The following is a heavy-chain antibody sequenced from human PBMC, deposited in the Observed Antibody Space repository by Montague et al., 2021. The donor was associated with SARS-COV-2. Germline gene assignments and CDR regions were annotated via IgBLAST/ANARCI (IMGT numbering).Heavy chain of an antibody. CDR2: TYTRGGT. J-gene: IGHJ6*02. CDR1: GDSINSGPYF. Sequence: TLSLTRSVSGDSINSGPYFWNWIRQPAGKGLEWIGRTYTRGGTHSNPSLESRVTISTGTSKTQLSLELSSVTVADTAVYYCARGSGVIAPTLLSGMDVWGQGTTVTVSS. V-gene: IGHV4-61*02. CDR3: ARGSGVIAPTLLSGMDV. D-gene: IGHD2-21*01.